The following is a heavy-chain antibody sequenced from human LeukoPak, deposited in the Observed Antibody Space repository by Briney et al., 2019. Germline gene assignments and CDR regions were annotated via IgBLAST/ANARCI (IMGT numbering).Heavy chain of an antibody. V-gene: IGHV4-59*08. Sequence: SETLSLTCTVSGGTFSSYYWNWVRQPPGKGLEWIGYIHDSGSPKYHPSLKSRVTISVETSKNQFSLNLSSVTAADTAVYYCARWYYSGWAFDYWGQGTLVTGSS. J-gene: IGHJ4*02. D-gene: IGHD6-19*01. CDR1: GGTFSSYY. CDR2: IHDSGSP. CDR3: ARWYYSGWAFDY.